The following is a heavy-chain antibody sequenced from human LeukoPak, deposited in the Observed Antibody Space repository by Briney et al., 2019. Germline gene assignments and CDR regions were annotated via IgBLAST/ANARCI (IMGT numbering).Heavy chain of an antibody. CDR3: ARGLGYSSSWTLDY. J-gene: IGHJ4*02. Sequence: PGRSLRLSCAASGFTFSSYAMHWVRQAPGKGLEWVAVISYDGSNKYYADSVKGRFTISRGNSKNTLYLQMNSLRAEDTAVYYCARGLGYSSSWTLDYWGQGTLVTVSS. CDR2: ISYDGSNK. V-gene: IGHV3-30-3*01. CDR1: GFTFSSYA. D-gene: IGHD6-13*01.